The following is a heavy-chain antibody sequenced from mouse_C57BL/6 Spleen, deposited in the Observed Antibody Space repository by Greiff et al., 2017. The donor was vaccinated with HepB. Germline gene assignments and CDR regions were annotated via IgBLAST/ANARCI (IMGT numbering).Heavy chain of an antibody. CDR2: IIPSNGGT. CDR3: ARYYYGSSYWYFDV. Sequence: QVQLQQPGTELVKPGASVKLSCKASGYTFTSYWMHWVKQRPGQGLEWIGNIIPSNGGTNYNEKFKSKATLTVDKSSSTAYMQLSSLTSEDSAVYYCARYYYGSSYWYFDVWGTGTTVTVSS. J-gene: IGHJ1*03. D-gene: IGHD1-1*01. V-gene: IGHV1-53*01. CDR1: GYTFTSYW.